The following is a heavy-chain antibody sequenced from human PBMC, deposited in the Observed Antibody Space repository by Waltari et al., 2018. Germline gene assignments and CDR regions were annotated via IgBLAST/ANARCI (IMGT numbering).Heavy chain of an antibody. CDR1: GFDCRDYD. V-gene: IGHV3-21*01. D-gene: IGHD3-10*01. CDR3: TRDLYGSGGDWFDP. Sequence: EVRLAESGGGLVKPGGSLRLSCTASGFDCRDYDMNWVRQAPGTGLEWVSSIGGTHSNIFYADSVKGRFTVSRDNAKNSLYLQMDNLRAEDSGLYYCTRDLYGSGGDWFDPWGQGTLVTVSS. CDR2: IGGTHSNI. J-gene: IGHJ5*02.